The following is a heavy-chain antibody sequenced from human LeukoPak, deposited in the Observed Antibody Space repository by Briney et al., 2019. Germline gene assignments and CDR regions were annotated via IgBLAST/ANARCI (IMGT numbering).Heavy chain of an antibody. CDR2: IYTSGST. J-gene: IGHJ6*04. D-gene: IGHD3-3*01. Sequence: PSETLSLTCTVSGGSISSYYWSWIRQPAGKGLEWIGRIYTSGSTNYNPSLKSRVTISVDTSKNQFSLKLSSVTAADTAVYYCARDMDLSVWSGYPAMDVWGKGTTVTVSS. CDR1: GGSISSYY. V-gene: IGHV4-4*07. CDR3: ARDMDLSVWSGYPAMDV.